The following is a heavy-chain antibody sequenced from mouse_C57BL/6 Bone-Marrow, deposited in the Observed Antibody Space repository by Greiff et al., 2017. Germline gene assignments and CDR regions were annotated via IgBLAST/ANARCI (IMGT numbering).Heavy chain of an antibody. Sequence: DVKLVESGGDLVKPGGSLKLSCAASGFTFSSYGMSWVRQTPDKRLEWVVTISSGGSYTYYPDSVKGRFTISRDNAKNTLYLQMSSLKSEDTAMYYCARQGGYYGMDYWGQGTSVTVSS. D-gene: IGHD1-1*01. CDR1: GFTFSSYG. V-gene: IGHV5-6*02. J-gene: IGHJ4*01. CDR2: ISSGGSYT. CDR3: ARQGGYYGMDY.